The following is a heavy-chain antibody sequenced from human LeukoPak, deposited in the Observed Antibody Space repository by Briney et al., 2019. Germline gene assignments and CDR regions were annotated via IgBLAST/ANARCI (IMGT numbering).Heavy chain of an antibody. CDR2: IYTSGST. CDR1: GGSISTYY. CDR3: ARGRVVRGVIPYYYYMDV. D-gene: IGHD3-10*01. V-gene: IGHV4-4*07. Sequence: SETLSLTCTVSGGSISTYYWSWIRQPAGKGLEWIGRIYTSGSTNYNPSLKSRVTISVDTSKNQFSLKLSSVTAADTAVYYCARGRVVRGVIPYYYYMDVWGKGTTVTVSS. J-gene: IGHJ6*03.